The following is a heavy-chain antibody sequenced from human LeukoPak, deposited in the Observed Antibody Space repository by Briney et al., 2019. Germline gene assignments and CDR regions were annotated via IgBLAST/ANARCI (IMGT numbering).Heavy chain of an antibody. CDR2: ISAYNGNT. Sequence: GASVKVSCKASGYTFTSYGISWVRQAPGQGLDWMGWISAYNGNTNYAQKLQGRVTMTTDTSTSTAYMELRSLRSDDTAVYYCARDVWARSIADLRGFDYWGQGTLVTVSS. CDR1: GYTFTSYG. CDR3: ARDVWARSIADLRGFDY. D-gene: IGHD6-6*01. V-gene: IGHV1-18*01. J-gene: IGHJ4*02.